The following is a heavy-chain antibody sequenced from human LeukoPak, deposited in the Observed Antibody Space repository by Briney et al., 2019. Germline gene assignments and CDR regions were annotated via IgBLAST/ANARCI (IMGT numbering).Heavy chain of an antibody. J-gene: IGHJ4*02. CDR3: ARVGPADAYYGSSGLDY. CDR2: ISPHGHST. D-gene: IGHD3-22*01. CDR1: GFTSSRYS. V-gene: IGHV3-64*01. Sequence: GGSLRLSCAASGFTSSRYSMHWVRQAPGKGLEFVSAISPHGHSTYYGNSVKGRFTISRDNSKNTLFLQMGSLRPEDMAVYFCARVGPADAYYGSSGLDYWGQGTLVTVSS.